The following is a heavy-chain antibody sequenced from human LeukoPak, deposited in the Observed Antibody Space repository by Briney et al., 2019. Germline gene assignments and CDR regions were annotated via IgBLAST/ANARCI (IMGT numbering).Heavy chain of an antibody. CDR1: GGSISSSPYY. J-gene: IGHJ4*02. CDR2: INHSGST. CDR3: ARGRTTYYDFWSGYYY. Sequence: KPSETLSLTCTVSGGSISSSPYYWSWIRQPPGKGLEWIGEINHSGSTNYNPSLKSRVTISVDTSKNQFSLKLSSVTAADTAVYYCARGRTTYYDFWSGYYYWGQGTLVTVSS. D-gene: IGHD3-3*01. V-gene: IGHV4-39*07.